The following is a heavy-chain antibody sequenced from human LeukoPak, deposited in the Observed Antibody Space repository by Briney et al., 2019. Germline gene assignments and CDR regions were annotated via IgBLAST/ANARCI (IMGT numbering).Heavy chain of an antibody. V-gene: IGHV1-2*06. Sequence: ASVKVSCKASGYTFTGYYMHWVRQAPGQGLEWIGRIDPNSGDTNFAQKFQGRVTMTRDTSITTAYMELSRLRSDDTAVYYCARVIAAVTSNGVLHYWGQGTLVTVSS. J-gene: IGHJ4*02. CDR1: GYTFTGYY. D-gene: IGHD6-19*01. CDR2: IDPNSGDT. CDR3: ARVIAAVTSNGVLHY.